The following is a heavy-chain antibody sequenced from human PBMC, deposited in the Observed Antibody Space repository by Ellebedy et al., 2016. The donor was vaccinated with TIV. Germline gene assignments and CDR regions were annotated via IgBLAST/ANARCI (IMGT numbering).Heavy chain of an antibody. CDR2: ITESVGNT. D-gene: IGHD1-26*01. Sequence: GESLKISCAASGLTFSSHAMSWVRQAPGTGLESVSSITESVGNTYYADSVNGRFTISRDNSKNTLYLRMDSLRVEDTAIYYGADDPWGVGPAFDIWGQGTMVTVSS. V-gene: IGHV3-23*01. CDR3: ADDPWGVGPAFDI. CDR1: GLTFSSHA. J-gene: IGHJ3*02.